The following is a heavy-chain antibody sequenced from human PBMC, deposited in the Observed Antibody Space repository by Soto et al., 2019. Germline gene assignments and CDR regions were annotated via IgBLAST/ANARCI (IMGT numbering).Heavy chain of an antibody. Sequence: QLQLQESGPGLVKPSETLSLTCTVSGGSISSGSYYWGWIRQPPGKGLEWIGSIYYSGSTYYNPSLKSRVTISVDTSKNQFSLKLSSVTAADTAVYYCAKGGSGSYSNAFDIWGQGTMVTVSS. CDR3: AKGGSGSYSNAFDI. CDR1: GGSISSGSYY. J-gene: IGHJ3*02. V-gene: IGHV4-39*01. D-gene: IGHD3-10*01. CDR2: IYYSGST.